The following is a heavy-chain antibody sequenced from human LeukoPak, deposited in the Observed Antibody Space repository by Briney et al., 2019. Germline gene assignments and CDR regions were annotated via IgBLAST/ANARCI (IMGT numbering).Heavy chain of an antibody. J-gene: IGHJ6*03. Sequence: ASVKVSCKASGGTFSSYAISWVRQAPGQGLEWMGGIIPIFGTANYAQKFQGRVTITADKSTSTAYMELSSLRSEDTAVYYCAGLDGYRGYYYYYMDVWGKGTTVTVSS. D-gene: IGHD5-24*01. CDR1: GGTFSSYA. CDR3: AGLDGYRGYYYYYMDV. V-gene: IGHV1-69*06. CDR2: IIPIFGTA.